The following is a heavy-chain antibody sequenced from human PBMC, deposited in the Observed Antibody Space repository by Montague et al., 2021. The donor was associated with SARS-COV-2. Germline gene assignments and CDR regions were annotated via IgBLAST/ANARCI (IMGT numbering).Heavy chain of an antibody. CDR1: GGSVNSGDYF. J-gene: IGHJ6*02. CDR3: ASQRGELLFSNSSWGGLPEWGDKEYCYYDMDV. Sequence: TLSLTCTVSGGSVNSGDYFWTWILQPAGKRLEWIGRVYTIGDTNYNPSLKSRVTISVDTSKNQFSLKLTSVTAADTARYYCASQRGELLFSNSSWGGLPEWGDKEYCYYDMDVWGQGTTVTVSS. CDR2: VYTIGDT. D-gene: IGHD6-6*01. V-gene: IGHV4-61*02.